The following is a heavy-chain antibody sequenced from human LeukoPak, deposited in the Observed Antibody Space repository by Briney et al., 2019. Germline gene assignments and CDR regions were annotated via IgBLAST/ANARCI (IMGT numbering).Heavy chain of an antibody. D-gene: IGHD2/OR15-2a*01. J-gene: IGHJ4*02. CDR1: GDSISGYY. Sequence: SETLSLTCTVSGDSISGYYWTWIRQPPGKGLEWIGYINYSGSINYNPSLKSRITISVDTSKNQFSLRLSSVTAADTAVYYCARLRGNYFPDYWGQGTLVTVSS. CDR3: ARLRGNYFPDY. V-gene: IGHV4-59*01. CDR2: INYSGSI.